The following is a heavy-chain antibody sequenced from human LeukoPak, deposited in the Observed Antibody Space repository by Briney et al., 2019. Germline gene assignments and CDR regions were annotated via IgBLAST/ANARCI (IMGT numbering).Heavy chain of an antibody. CDR3: ARSGYVDYDFWSGYYLFDY. Sequence: ASETLSLTCTVSGGSISSSSYYWGWIRQPPGKGLEWIGSIYYSGSTYYNPSLKSRVTISVDTSKNQFSLKLSSVTAADTAVNYCARSGYVDYDFWSGYYLFDYWGQGTLVTVSS. D-gene: IGHD3-3*01. CDR2: IYYSGST. V-gene: IGHV4-39*01. CDR1: GGSISSSSYY. J-gene: IGHJ4*02.